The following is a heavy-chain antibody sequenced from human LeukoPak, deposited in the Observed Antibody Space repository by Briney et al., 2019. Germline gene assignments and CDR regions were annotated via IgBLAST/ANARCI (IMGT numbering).Heavy chain of an antibody. CDR1: GFTFSDYY. Sequence: GGSLRLSCAASGFTFSDYYMGWIRQAPGKGLEWVSYISTGGSTIYYADSVKGRFTIPRDNAKNSLSLQMNSLRAEDTAVYYCARSLYSSGWYSDYWGQGTLVTVSS. J-gene: IGHJ4*02. CDR3: ARSLYSSGWYSDY. D-gene: IGHD6-19*01. CDR2: ISTGGSTI. V-gene: IGHV3-11*04.